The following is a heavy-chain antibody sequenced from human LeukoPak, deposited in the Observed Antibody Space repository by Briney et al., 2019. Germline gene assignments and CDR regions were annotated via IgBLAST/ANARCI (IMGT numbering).Heavy chain of an antibody. CDR2: INPKSGGT. Sequence: ASVKVSCKASGYTFIDNYIHWVRQAPGQGLEWMGWINPKSGGTNYAQKFQGRVTMTRDTSISAAFLELSMLTSDDTAVYYCARGGSTIVVVPASNLPSDYWGQGTLVTVSS. CDR3: ARGGSTIVVVPASNLPSDY. J-gene: IGHJ4*02. V-gene: IGHV1-2*02. CDR1: GYTFIDNY. D-gene: IGHD2-2*01.